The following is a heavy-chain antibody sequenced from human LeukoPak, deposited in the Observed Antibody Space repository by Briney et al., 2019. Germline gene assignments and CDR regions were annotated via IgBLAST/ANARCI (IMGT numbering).Heavy chain of an antibody. J-gene: IGHJ4*02. CDR2: ISAYNGNT. D-gene: IGHD1-26*01. Sequence: GSVKVSCKASGYAFTSYGISWVRQAPGQGLEGMGWISAYNGNTNYAQKLQGRVTMTTDTSTSTAYMELRSLRSDDTAVYYCAREKWDSGSHGFDYWGQGTLVTVSS. CDR3: AREKWDSGSHGFDY. V-gene: IGHV1-18*01. CDR1: GYAFTSYG.